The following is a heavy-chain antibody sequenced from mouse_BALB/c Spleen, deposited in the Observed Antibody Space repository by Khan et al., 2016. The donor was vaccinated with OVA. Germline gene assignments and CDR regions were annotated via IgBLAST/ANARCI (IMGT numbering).Heavy chain of an antibody. J-gene: IGHJ1*01. D-gene: IGHD1-1*01. V-gene: IGHV1S56*01. CDR3: AISYYGSYWYFDV. Sequence: QVQLKKSGPEVVKPGASVKMSCKASGYTFIRYYVHWVKQRPGQGLDWIGWIYPGDGRTKYNEKFKGKTTLTADNSSSIAYMLLSSLTSEDSAIYFCAISYYGSYWYFDVWGAGTTVTVSS. CDR2: IYPGDGRT. CDR1: GYTFIRYY.